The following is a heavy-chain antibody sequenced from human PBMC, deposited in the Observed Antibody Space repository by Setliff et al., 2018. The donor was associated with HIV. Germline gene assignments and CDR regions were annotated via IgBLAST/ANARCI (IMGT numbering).Heavy chain of an antibody. J-gene: IGHJ6*03. V-gene: IGHV1-69*06. CDR2: IIPIFGTT. Sequence: ASVKVSCKASGGIFRREAISWVRQAPGQGLEWMGGIIPIFGTTNYAQKFQGRVTITADKSTTTSYMELSSLRSEDTAVYYCATARDNGDYYYYYYMDVWGKGTTVTVSS. CDR1: GGIFRREA. D-gene: IGHD2-8*01. CDR3: ATARDNGDYYYYYYMDV.